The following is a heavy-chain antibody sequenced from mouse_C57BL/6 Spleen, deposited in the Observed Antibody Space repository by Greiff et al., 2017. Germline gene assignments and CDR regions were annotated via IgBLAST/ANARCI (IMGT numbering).Heavy chain of an antibody. CDR3: ARMKALYYFDY. J-gene: IGHJ2*01. D-gene: IGHD6-1*01. CDR2: INPTYGTT. CDR1: FSSFPSSP. V-gene: IGHV1-39*01. Sequence: VQIKQGGPGRGKRGASVPLYCPSSFSSFPSSPLPFFHPLHLNILYFILVINPTYGTTSYNHKFKGKATLTVDQSSSTAYMQLNSLTSEDSAVYYCARMKALYYFDYWGQGTTLTVSS.